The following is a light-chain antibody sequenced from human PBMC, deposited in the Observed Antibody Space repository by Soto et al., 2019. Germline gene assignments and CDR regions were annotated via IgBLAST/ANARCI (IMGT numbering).Light chain of an antibody. CDR2: GAS. CDR1: QSVSSSY. J-gene: IGKJ2*01. V-gene: IGKV3-20*01. Sequence: EIVLTQSPGTLSLSPGERATLSCRASQSVSSSYLAGYQQKPGQAPRLLIYGASSRTTGIPDRFSGSGSGTDVALTSSRLEPEDFAVYYCQQYGSSAYTCGQGTKLEIK. CDR3: QQYGSSAYT.